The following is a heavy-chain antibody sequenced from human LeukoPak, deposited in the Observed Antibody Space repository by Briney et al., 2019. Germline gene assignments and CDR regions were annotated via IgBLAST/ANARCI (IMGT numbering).Heavy chain of an antibody. D-gene: IGHD2/OR15-2a*01. CDR2: IKEDGSEK. V-gene: IGHV3-7*04. CDR1: GFTFSSHW. CDR3: ARAVYGYFDF. J-gene: IGHJ4*02. Sequence: PGGSLRLSCAASGFTFSSHWMSWVRQAPGKGLEWVANIKEDGSEKYYVDSVKGRFTISRDNAKNSQYLHMSSLRADDTAVYYCARAVYGYFDFWGRESGSPSLQ.